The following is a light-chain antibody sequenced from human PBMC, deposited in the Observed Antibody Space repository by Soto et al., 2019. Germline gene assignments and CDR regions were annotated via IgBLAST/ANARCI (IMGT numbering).Light chain of an antibody. Sequence: EIVLTQCPGTLSLSPGERATLSGRPSQIVGGDTLAWFQQRPGQAPGLVLYGASNRAAGIPDRFSGSGSGTDFTLTISRLEPEDFAVYYCQQYGRLPITFGQGTRLEIK. CDR3: QQYGRLPIT. CDR1: QIVGGDT. CDR2: GAS. V-gene: IGKV3-20*01. J-gene: IGKJ5*01.